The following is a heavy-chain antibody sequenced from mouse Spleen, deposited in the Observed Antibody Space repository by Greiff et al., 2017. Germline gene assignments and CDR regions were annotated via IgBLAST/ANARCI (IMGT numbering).Heavy chain of an antibody. CDR3: TRDGSSYFDY. CDR1: GYTFTDYE. Sequence: QVQLQQSGAELVRPGASVTLSCKASGYTFTDYEMHWVKQTPVHGLEWIGAIDPETGGTAYNQKFKGKAILTADKSSSTAYMELRSLTSEDSAVYYCTRDGSSYFDYWGQGTTRTVSS. CDR2: IDPETGGT. J-gene: IGHJ2*01. V-gene: IGHV1-15*01. D-gene: IGHD1-1*01.